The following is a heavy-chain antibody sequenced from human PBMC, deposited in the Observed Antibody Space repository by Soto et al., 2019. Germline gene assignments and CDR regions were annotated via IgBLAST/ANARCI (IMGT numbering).Heavy chain of an antibody. J-gene: IGHJ6*02. D-gene: IGHD2-2*01. CDR3: ARFPFAVDYYYYYAMDV. V-gene: IGHV3-48*03. CDR1: GLIFSNYE. Sequence: EVQLVESGGTLVQPGGSLRLSCVASGLIFSNYEMNWVRQAPGKGLEWLSYIGSGGSPIYYADSVKGRFTISRDNAKNSMSLQMNLLPAEDTAVYYWARFPFAVDYYYYYAMDVWGQGTTVTVSS. CDR2: IGSGGSPI.